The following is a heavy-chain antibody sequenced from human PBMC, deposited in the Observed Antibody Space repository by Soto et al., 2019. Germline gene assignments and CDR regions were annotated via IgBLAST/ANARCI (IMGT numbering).Heavy chain of an antibody. CDR1: GFTFRSFT. CDR2: ISSNSAYI. D-gene: IGHD6-13*01. Sequence: PGGSLRLSCAPSGFTFRSFTMNWVRQAPGKGLEWVSTISSNSAYIYYTDALRGRFTISRDNAKNSLHLQMNSLRAEDTAVYYCTRDASRDSSARGWFDPWGPGTLVTVPS. V-gene: IGHV3-21*01. J-gene: IGHJ5*02. CDR3: TRDASRDSSARGWFDP.